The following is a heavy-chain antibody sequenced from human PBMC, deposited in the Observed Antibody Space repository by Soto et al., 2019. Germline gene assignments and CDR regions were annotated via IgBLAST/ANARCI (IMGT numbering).Heavy chain of an antibody. CDR2: IIPIFGTA. Sequence: SVKVSCKASGGTFSSYAISWVRQAPGQGLEWMGGIIPIFGTANYAQKFQGRVTITADNAKNSLYLQMNSLRAEDTAVYYCARESDQLLYRPYYYYGMDVWGQGTTVTVSS. V-gene: IGHV1-69*06. CDR1: GGTFSSYA. J-gene: IGHJ6*02. CDR3: ARESDQLLYRPYYYYGMDV. D-gene: IGHD2-2*02.